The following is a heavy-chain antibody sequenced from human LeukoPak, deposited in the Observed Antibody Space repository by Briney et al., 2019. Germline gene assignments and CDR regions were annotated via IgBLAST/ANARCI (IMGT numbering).Heavy chain of an antibody. V-gene: IGHV3-49*05. J-gene: IGHJ4*02. CDR3: TREIRYFDWFQADY. CDR1: GFTFGDHS. CDR2: IRSKAYGGTA. D-gene: IGHD3-9*01. Sequence: KPGRSLRLSCTASGFTFGDHSVSWFRQAPGKGLEWVGFIRSKAYGGTAEHAASVKGRFTISRDDSKSVAYLQMDSLKTEDTAVYYCTREIRYFDWFQADYWGQGTLVTVSS.